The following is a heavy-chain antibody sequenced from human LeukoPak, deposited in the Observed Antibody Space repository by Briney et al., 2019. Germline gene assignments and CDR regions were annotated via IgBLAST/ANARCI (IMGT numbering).Heavy chain of an antibody. Sequence: GGSLRLSCAASGFTFSSYGMHWVRQAPGKGLEWVAVISYDGSNKYYADSVKGRFTISRDNSKNTLYLQMNSLRAEDTAVYYCAKDPRPQLVHYYFDYWGQGTLVTVSS. CDR2: ISYDGSNK. CDR3: AKDPRPQLVHYYFDY. V-gene: IGHV3-30*18. J-gene: IGHJ4*02. D-gene: IGHD6-6*01. CDR1: GFTFSSYG.